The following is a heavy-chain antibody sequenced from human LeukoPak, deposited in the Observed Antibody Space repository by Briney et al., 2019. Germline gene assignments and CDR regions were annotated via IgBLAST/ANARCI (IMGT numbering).Heavy chain of an antibody. CDR3: ARDQTPITIFGVVILSPTVDY. V-gene: IGHV3-11*01. D-gene: IGHD3-3*01. CDR1: GFTFSDYY. CDR2: ISSSGSTI. J-gene: IGHJ4*02. Sequence: GGSLRLSCAASGFTFSDYYMSWIRQAPGKGPEWVSYISSSGSTIYYADSVKGRFTISRDNAKNSLYLQMNSLRAEDTAVYYCARDQTPITIFGVVILSPTVDYWGQGTLVTVSS.